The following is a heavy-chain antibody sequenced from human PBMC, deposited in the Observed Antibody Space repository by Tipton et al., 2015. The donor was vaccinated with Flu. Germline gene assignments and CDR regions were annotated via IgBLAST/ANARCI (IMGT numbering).Heavy chain of an antibody. Sequence: TLSLTCTVSGGSISSSSYYWGWIRQPPGKGLEWIGSIYYSGSTYYNPAVKSRVTISVDTSKNQFSLKLSSVTAADTAVYYCATKEVSYCSGGSCYSYYFDCWGQGTLVTVSS. CDR2: IYYSGST. D-gene: IGHD2-15*01. J-gene: IGHJ4*02. CDR1: GGSISSSSYY. V-gene: IGHV4-39*01. CDR3: ATKEVSYCSGGSCYSYYFDC.